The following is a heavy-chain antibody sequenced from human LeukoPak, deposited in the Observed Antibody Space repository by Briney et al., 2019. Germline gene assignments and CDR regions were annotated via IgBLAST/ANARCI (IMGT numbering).Heavy chain of an antibody. CDR1: RVTFSSYS. CDR3: ARENLQSDAFDI. CDR2: ISSSSSTI. Sequence: GGSLRLSCAASRVTFSSYSMNWVRQAPGKGLEWVSYISSSSSTIYYADSVKGRFTISRDNAKNSLYLQMNSLRDEDTAVYYCARENLQSDAFDIWGQGTMVTVSS. J-gene: IGHJ3*02. D-gene: IGHD1-14*01. V-gene: IGHV3-48*02.